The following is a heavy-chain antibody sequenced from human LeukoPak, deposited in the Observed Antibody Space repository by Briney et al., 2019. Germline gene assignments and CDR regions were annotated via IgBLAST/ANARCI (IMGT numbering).Heavy chain of an antibody. V-gene: IGHV3-23*01. J-gene: IGHJ4*02. CDR2: ISGSGGST. D-gene: IGHD3-3*01. CDR1: GFTFSSYA. Sequence: GGSLRLSCAASGFTFSSYAMSWVRQAPGKGLEWGSAISGSGGSTYYADSVKGRFTISRDNSKNTLYLQMNSLRAEDTAVYYCAKPPVGYYDFWSGYHEYYFDYWGQGTLVTVSS. CDR3: AKPPVGYYDFWSGYHEYYFDY.